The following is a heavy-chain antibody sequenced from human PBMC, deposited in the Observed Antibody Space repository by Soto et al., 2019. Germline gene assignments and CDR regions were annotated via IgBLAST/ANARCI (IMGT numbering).Heavy chain of an antibody. J-gene: IGHJ6*02. CDR3: ARTGGMDV. V-gene: IGHV4-34*01. CDR2: INHSGDT. CDR1: GGSFSGYY. Sequence: QVQLQQWGAGLLKPSETLSLTCAVYGGSFSGYYWSWLRQTPEKGLEWIGEINHSGDTKYNPTLKSRVTISVDTSKNQFSLKVNSVSAADTAVYYCARTGGMDVWGQGATVTVSS.